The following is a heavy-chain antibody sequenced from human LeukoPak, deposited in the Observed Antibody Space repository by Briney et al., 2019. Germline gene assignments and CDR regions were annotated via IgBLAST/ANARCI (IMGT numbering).Heavy chain of an antibody. Sequence: PGGSLRLSCAASGFTFDDYGMSWVRQAPGKGLEWVSGINWNGGSTGYADSVKGRFTISRDNAKNSLYLQMNSLRAEDTALYYCARGEKAYCSSTSCSADAFDIWGQGTMVTVSS. V-gene: IGHV3-20*04. CDR3: ARGEKAYCSSTSCSADAFDI. J-gene: IGHJ3*02. CDR1: GFTFDDYG. D-gene: IGHD2-2*01. CDR2: INWNGGST.